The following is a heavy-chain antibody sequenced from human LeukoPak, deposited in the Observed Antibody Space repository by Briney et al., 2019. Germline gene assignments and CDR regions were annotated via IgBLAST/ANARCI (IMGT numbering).Heavy chain of an antibody. CDR2: IIPIFGTA. D-gene: IGHD5-24*01. Sequence: ASVKVSCKASGGAFSSYAISWVRQAPGQGLEWMGGIIPIFGTANYAQKFQGRVTITMDESTSTAYMELSSLRSEDTAVYYCAREGDGYNFGYWGQGTLVTVSS. J-gene: IGHJ4*02. CDR3: AREGDGYNFGY. CDR1: GGAFSSYA. V-gene: IGHV1-69*05.